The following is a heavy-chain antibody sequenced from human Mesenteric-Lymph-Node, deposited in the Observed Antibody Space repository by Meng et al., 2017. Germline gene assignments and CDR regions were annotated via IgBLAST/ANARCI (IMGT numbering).Heavy chain of an antibody. Sequence: ESLKISCTVSGGSVSGYYWSWIRQPAGKGLEWIGRIYTSGSTNYNPSLKSRVTMSVDTSKNQFSLKLSSVTAADTAVYYCARDLKLLWFGELTYYYYGMDVWGQGTTVTVSS. D-gene: IGHD3-10*01. CDR2: IYTSGST. CDR3: ARDLKLLWFGELTYYYYGMDV. V-gene: IGHV4-4*07. J-gene: IGHJ6*02. CDR1: GGSVSGYY.